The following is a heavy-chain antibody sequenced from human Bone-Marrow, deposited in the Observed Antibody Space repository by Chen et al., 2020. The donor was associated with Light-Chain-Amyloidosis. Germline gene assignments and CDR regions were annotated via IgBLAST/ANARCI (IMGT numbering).Heavy chain of an antibody. D-gene: IGHD3-9*01. J-gene: IGHJ3*02. V-gene: IGHV3-23*01. CDR2: ISGSGGSR. CDR3: AKDISYDDILPGYPADAFDI. CDR1: GFAFSSYA. Sequence: GGSLRLSCAASGFAFSSYAMSWVRQAPGKGLEWVSTISGSGGSRYYGDSVKGRLTISRDNCKNALFLQMNSLRAEYTAVYYCAKDISYDDILPGYPADAFDIWGQGTMVTVSS.